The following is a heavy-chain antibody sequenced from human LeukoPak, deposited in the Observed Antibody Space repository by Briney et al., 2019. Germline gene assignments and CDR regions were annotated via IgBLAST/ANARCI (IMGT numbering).Heavy chain of an antibody. CDR3: ARVTAGATTLNYYYYFMDV. Sequence: GGSLRLSCVGSGFAFNAYTITWVRQAPGKGLEWVSSITNTSAYRQYADSVRGRFTISRDNTKNSLYLQMNTLGAEDTAVYHCARVTAGATTLNYYYYFMDVWGKGTTVTVSS. J-gene: IGHJ6*03. CDR1: GFAFNAYT. D-gene: IGHD1-26*01. CDR2: ITNTSAYR. V-gene: IGHV3-21*01.